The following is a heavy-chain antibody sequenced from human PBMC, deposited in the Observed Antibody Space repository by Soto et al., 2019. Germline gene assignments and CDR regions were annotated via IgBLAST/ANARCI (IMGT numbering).Heavy chain of an antibody. J-gene: IGHJ4*02. V-gene: IGHV3-23*01. Sequence: GGSLRLSCVVSGFTCNNYAMGWVRQAPGKGLEWVSAISGSGGSTYYADSVKGRFTISRDNSKNTLYLQMNSLRAEDTAVYYCAKSKTGYYFDYWGQGTLVTVSS. CDR2: ISGSGGST. CDR1: GFTCNNYA. CDR3: AKSKTGYYFDY.